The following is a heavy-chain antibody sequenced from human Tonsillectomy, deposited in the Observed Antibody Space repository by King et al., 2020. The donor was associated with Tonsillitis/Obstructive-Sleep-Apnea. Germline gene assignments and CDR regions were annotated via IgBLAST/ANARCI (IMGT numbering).Heavy chain of an antibody. CDR1: GFTFSSYA. D-gene: IGHD1-26*01. CDR2: ISGGGGST. CDR3: VKGSSTARPYYFDF. V-gene: IGHV3-23*04. Sequence: VQLVESGGGLEQPGGSLRLSCAASGFTFSSYAMSWVRQAQGKGLEWVSAISGGGGSTFYADSGKGRFTISRDNSKSTLSLQMNSLRAEDTAIYYCVKGSSTARPYYFDFWGQGTLVTVSS. J-gene: IGHJ4*02.